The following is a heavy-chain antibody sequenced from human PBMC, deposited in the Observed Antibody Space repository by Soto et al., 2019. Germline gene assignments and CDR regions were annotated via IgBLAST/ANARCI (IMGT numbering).Heavy chain of an antibody. CDR2: IRQDGSER. CDR1: GFTFSAYW. J-gene: IGHJ4*02. V-gene: IGHV3-7*04. Sequence: GGSLRLSCATSGFTFSAYWMTWVRQAPGKGLEWVASIRQDGSERYYVDSVKGRFTISRDNAKNSLFLQMNSLRAEDTAVYYCARDPLRRFDYWGQGTLVTVSS. CDR3: ARDPLRRFDY.